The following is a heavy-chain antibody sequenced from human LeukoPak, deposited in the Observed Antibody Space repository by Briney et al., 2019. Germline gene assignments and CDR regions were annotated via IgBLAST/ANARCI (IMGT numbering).Heavy chain of an antibody. CDR1: GFTFSGSA. Sequence: GGSLRLSWAASGFTFSGSAMHWVRQASGKGLEWVGRIRSKANSYATAYAASVKGRFTISRDDSKDTAYLQMNSLKTEDTAVYYCTSAPLSTGTWGQGTLVTVSS. D-gene: IGHD1-1*01. J-gene: IGHJ4*02. CDR2: IRSKANSYAT. CDR3: TSAPLSTGT. V-gene: IGHV3-73*01.